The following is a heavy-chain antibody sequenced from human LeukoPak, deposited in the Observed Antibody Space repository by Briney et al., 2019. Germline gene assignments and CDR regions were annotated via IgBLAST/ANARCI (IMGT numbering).Heavy chain of an antibody. CDR3: IVLAVTGTLGFDY. J-gene: IGHJ4*02. D-gene: IGHD6-19*01. Sequence: GGSLRLSCAASGFTFSDHYMSWIRQAPGKGLEWVSYISHTGTTMYYADSVKGRFTLSRDNARNSLYLQMNSLRAEDTAVYYCIVLAVTGTLGFDYWGQGTLVTVSS. V-gene: IGHV3-11*04. CDR2: ISHTGTTM. CDR1: GFTFSDHY.